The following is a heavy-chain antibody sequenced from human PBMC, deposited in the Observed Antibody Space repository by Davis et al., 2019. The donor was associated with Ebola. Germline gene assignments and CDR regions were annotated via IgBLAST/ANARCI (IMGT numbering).Heavy chain of an antibody. V-gene: IGHV3-30-3*01. J-gene: IGHJ4*02. CDR2: ISHDGSNT. CDR1: GFTFSDYA. D-gene: IGHD1-1*01. Sequence: PGGSLRLSCAASGFTFSDYALHWVRQAPVKGLEWVAVISHDGSNTYYADAVKGRFTLSRDNAKNSLYLQMNSLRVEDTAVYYCTSSNWNDEDYWGQGTLVTVSS. CDR3: TSSNWNDEDY.